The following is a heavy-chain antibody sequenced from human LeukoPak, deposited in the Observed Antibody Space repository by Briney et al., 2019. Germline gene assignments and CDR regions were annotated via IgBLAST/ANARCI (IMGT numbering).Heavy chain of an antibody. D-gene: IGHD5-18*01. CDR3: AREPMVKLLDY. Sequence: GGSLRLSCAASGFTFSNYAMYWVRQAPGKGLEWVGLISYEGSNKYYADPVKGRFIISRDNSKNTLYLQMNSLRIEDTAVYYCAREPMVKLLDYWGQGTLVTVSS. CDR1: GFTFSNYA. J-gene: IGHJ4*02. CDR2: ISYEGSNK. V-gene: IGHV3-30-3*01.